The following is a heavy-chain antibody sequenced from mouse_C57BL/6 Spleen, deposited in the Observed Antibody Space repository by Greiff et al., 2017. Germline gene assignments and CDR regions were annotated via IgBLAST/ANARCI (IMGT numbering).Heavy chain of an antibody. D-gene: IGHD1-1*01. J-gene: IGHJ1*03. CDR3: ARSPPYYGSSYNWYFDV. CDR1: GYTFTSYW. Sequence: QVQLQQPGAELVMPGASVKLSCKASGYTFTSYWMHWVKQRPGQGLEWIGEIDPSDSYTNYNQKFKGKSTLTVDKSSSTAYMQLSSLTSEDSAVYYCARSPPYYGSSYNWYFDVWGTGTTVTVSS. CDR2: IDPSDSYT. V-gene: IGHV1-69*01.